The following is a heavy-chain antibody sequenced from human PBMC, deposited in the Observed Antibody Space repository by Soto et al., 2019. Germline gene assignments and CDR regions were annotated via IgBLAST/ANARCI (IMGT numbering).Heavy chain of an antibody. CDR1: GFSLSTSGVG. J-gene: IGHJ4*02. CDR3: AHRPPPASDYVWGSYRYTYFDY. D-gene: IGHD3-16*02. CDR2: IYWDDDK. V-gene: IGHV2-5*02. Sequence: QITLKESGPTLVKPTQTLTLTCTFSGFSLSTSGVGVGWIRQPPGKALEWLALIYWDDDKRYSPSLKSRLTITEDTSKNXXVXTXTNMVPVDTATYYCAHRPPPASDYVWGSYRYTYFDYWGQGTLVTVSS.